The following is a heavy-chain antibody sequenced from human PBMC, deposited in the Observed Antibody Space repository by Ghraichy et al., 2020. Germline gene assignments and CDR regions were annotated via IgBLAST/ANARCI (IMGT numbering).Heavy chain of an antibody. J-gene: IGHJ6*02. D-gene: IGHD3-9*01. Sequence: SQTLSLTCAVYGGSFSGYYWSWIRQPPGKGLEWIGEINHSGSTNYNPSLKSRVTISVDTSKNQFSLKLSSVTAADTAVYYCARGGVYDILTGYWNYYGMDVWGQGTTVTVSS. CDR2: INHSGST. V-gene: IGHV4-34*01. CDR1: GGSFSGYY. CDR3: ARGGVYDILTGYWNYYGMDV.